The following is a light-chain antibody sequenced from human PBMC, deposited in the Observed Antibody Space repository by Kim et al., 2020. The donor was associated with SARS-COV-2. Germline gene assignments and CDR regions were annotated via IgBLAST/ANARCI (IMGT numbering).Light chain of an antibody. CDR2: QDS. V-gene: IGLV3-1*01. CDR3: QAWDSSTL. Sequence: VSVSPGQTASITCSGDKLGDKYACWYQQKPGPSPVLVIYQDSKRPSGIPERFSGSNSGNTATLTISGTQAMDEADYYCQAWDSSTLFGGGTQLTVL. CDR1: KLGDKY. J-gene: IGLJ2*01.